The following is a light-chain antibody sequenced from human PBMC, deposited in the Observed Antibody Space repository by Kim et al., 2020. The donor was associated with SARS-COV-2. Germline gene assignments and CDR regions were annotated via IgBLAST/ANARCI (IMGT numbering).Light chain of an antibody. Sequence: VSPGERATLSCRASQSVSSNVAWYQQKPGQAPRLLIYGASTRATGIPARFSGSGSGTEFTLTISSLPSEDFAVYYCQQYNNWPPYTFGQGTKLEI. CDR1: QSVSSN. V-gene: IGKV3D-15*01. J-gene: IGKJ2*01. CDR2: GAS. CDR3: QQYNNWPPYT.